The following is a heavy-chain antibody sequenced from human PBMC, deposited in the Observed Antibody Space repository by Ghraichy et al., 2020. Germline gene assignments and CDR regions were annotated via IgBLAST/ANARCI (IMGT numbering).Heavy chain of an antibody. Sequence: SGPTLVKPTQTLTLTCTFSGFSLSSSGVGVGWIRQPPGKALYWLALIYWNDDKRYSPSLKSRLTITKDTSKNQVVLTMTNMDPVDTATYYCAHVESSSWYGYYYGMDVWGQGTTVTVSS. CDR1: GFSLSSSGVG. CDR3: AHVESSSWYGYYYGMDV. D-gene: IGHD6-13*01. J-gene: IGHJ6*02. V-gene: IGHV2-5*01. CDR2: IYWNDDK.